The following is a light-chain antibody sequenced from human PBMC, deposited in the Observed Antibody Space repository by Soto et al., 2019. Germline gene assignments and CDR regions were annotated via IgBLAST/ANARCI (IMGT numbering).Light chain of an antibody. Sequence: VLTQPPSASGTPGQTVTISCSGSSFNIGFNYVYWYQQLPGMAPKLLIHSNDERPSGVPDRFSGSKSGTSASLAISGLRSEDEADYYCAAWDDSLSGGVFGTGTKVTVL. CDR3: AAWDDSLSGGV. V-gene: IGLV1-47*02. J-gene: IGLJ1*01. CDR1: SFNIGFNY. CDR2: SND.